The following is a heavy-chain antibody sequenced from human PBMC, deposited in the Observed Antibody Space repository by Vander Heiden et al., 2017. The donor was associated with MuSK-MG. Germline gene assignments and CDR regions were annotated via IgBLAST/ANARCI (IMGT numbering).Heavy chain of an antibody. Sequence: EVQLVESGGGLVKPGGSLRLSCAASGFTVSSYSMNWVRQAPGKGLEWVSSISSSSSYIYYADSVKGRFTISRDNAKNSLYLQMNSLRAEDTAVYYCARDYAAAGPPQYFQHWGQGTLVTVSS. J-gene: IGHJ1*01. D-gene: IGHD6-13*01. CDR2: ISSSSSYI. CDR3: ARDYAAAGPPQYFQH. CDR1: GFTVSSYS. V-gene: IGHV3-21*01.